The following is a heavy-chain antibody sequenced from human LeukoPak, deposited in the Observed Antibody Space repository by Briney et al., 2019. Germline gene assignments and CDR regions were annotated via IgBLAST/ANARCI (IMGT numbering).Heavy chain of an antibody. CDR3: ARDPHYYDSRRARGAFDY. CDR2: IYYSGST. D-gene: IGHD3-22*01. J-gene: IGHJ4*02. Sequence: PSETLSLTCTVSGGSISSSSYYWGWIRQPPGKGLEWIGSIYYSGSTYYNPSLKSRVTISVDTSKNQFSLKLSSVTAADTAVYYCARDPHYYDSRRARGAFDYWGQGTLVTVSS. CDR1: GGSISSSSYY. V-gene: IGHV4-39*07.